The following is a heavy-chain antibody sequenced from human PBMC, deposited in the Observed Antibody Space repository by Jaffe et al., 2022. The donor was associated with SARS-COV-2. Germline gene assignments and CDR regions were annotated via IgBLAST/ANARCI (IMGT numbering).Heavy chain of an antibody. J-gene: IGHJ6*02. D-gene: IGHD6-13*01. CDR3: AREYYSSSWYKLYYYGMDV. CDR1: GFTFSSYS. CDR2: ISSSSSYI. Sequence: EVQLVESGGGLVKPGGSLRLSCAASGFTFSSYSMNWVRQAPGKGLEWVSSISSSSSYIYYADSVKGRFTISRDNAKNSLYLQMNSLRAEDTAVYYCAREYYSSSWYKLYYYGMDVWGQGTTVTVSS. V-gene: IGHV3-21*01.